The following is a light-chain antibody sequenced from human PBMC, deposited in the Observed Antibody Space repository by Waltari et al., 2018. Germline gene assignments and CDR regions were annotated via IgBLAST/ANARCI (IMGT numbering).Light chain of an antibody. CDR1: QRVFYSSTNKDN. V-gene: IGKV4-1*01. J-gene: IGKJ2*01. CDR3: QQYHTPHSYT. CDR2: WAS. Sequence: DIVMTQSTDSLAVSLGERVTINCKSSQRVFYSSTNKDNLSWYQQKPGQPPQLLIYWASTSRAGVPDRFICSGSGTDYTLTINSQQAEDSTVYYRQQYHTPHSYTLGQGIKLEI.